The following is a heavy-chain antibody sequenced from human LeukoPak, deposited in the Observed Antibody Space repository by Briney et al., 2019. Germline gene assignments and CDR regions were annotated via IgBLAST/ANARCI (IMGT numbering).Heavy chain of an antibody. V-gene: IGHV3-23*01. CDR2: ITGGGGGT. CDR1: GYTFSSYA. CDR3: AKGSDSGWYGAYFDY. Sequence: GGSLRLSCEASGYTFSSYAMSWVRQAPGKGLEWVSAITGGGGGTYYADSVKGRFTISRDNSKNTLYLQMNSLRAEDTAVYYCAKGSDSGWYGAYFDYWGQGTLVTVSS. J-gene: IGHJ4*02. D-gene: IGHD6-19*01.